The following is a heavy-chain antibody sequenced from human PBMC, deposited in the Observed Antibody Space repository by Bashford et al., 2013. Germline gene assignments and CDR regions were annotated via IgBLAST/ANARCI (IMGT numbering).Heavy chain of an antibody. D-gene: IGHD2-21*01. V-gene: IGHV4-34*01. CDR1: GGSFSGYY. J-gene: IGHJ1*01. Sequence: SSETLSLTCAVYGGSFSGYYWSWIRQPPGKGLEWIGEINHSGSTNYNPSLKSRVTISVDTSKNQFSLKLSSVTAADTAVYYCARGVIAIRRLYFQHVGPGHPGPPSPQ. CDR2: INHSGST. CDR3: ARGVIAIRRLYFQH.